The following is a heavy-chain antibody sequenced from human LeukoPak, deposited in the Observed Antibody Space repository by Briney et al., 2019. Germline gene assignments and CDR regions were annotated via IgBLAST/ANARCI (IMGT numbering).Heavy chain of an antibody. CDR3: ARAAHFYSNAFDI. J-gene: IGHJ3*02. Sequence: PGGSLRLSCXASGFTFSIYAMQWVRQAPGKGLEWVTLISNDGSNKHYAASVKGRFTISRDNSQNTLFLQMYSLRDEDTAVYYCARAAHFYSNAFDIWGLGTMVTVSS. V-gene: IGHV3-30*14. CDR2: ISNDGSNK. CDR1: GFTFSIYA. D-gene: IGHD6-13*01.